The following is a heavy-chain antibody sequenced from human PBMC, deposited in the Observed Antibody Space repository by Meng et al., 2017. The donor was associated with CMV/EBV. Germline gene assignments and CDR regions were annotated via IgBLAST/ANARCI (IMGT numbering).Heavy chain of an antibody. CDR2: ISYDGSNK. V-gene: IGHV3-30*04. Sequence: GGSLRLSCAASGFTFSSYAMHWVRQAPGKGLEWVAVISYDGSNKYHADSVKGRFTISRDNSKNTLYLQMNSLRAEDTAVYYCAREGLRTIFDRTYYYYGMDVWGQGTTVTVSS. J-gene: IGHJ6*02. CDR1: GFTFSSYA. D-gene: IGHD3-3*01. CDR3: AREGLRTIFDRTYYYYGMDV.